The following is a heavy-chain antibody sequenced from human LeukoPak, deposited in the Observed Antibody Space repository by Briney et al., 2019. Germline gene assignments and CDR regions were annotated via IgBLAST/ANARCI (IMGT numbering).Heavy chain of an antibody. CDR1: GFTFSSYG. D-gene: IGHD3-10*01. V-gene: IGHV3-23*01. CDR2: TSGSGGTT. J-gene: IGHJ4*02. CDR3: VKGHHHGSGSFWV. Sequence: GGTLRLSCAASGFTFSSYGMSWVRQAPGKGLEWVSATSGSGGTTYYADSVKGRFTISRDNSKNTLYLQMSSLRAEDTAVYYCVKGHHHGSGSFWVWGQGTLVTVSS.